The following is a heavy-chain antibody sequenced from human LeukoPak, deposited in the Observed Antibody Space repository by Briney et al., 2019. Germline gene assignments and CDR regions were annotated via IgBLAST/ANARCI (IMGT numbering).Heavy chain of an antibody. V-gene: IGHV3-30*18. CDR3: AKNSASHCSSTSCYPPRGGWFDR. CDR2: ISYDGTNK. Sequence: TGGSLRLCCAASGFTFSIYDMHWVRQAPGNGMEWVAVISYDGTNKYYADSVKGRFTISRDNSKNTLYLQMNSLRAEDTAVYYCAKNSASHCSSTSCYPPRGGWFDRWGQGTLVTVSS. D-gene: IGHD2-2*01. CDR1: GFTFSIYD. J-gene: IGHJ5*02.